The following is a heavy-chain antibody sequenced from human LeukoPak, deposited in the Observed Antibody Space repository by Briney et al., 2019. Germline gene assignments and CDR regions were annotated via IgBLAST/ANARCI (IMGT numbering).Heavy chain of an antibody. CDR3: ARDPVPATARHFDY. CDR2: TSSDGDIK. D-gene: IGHD1-1*01. CDR1: GFTFSSYA. V-gene: IGHV3-30-3*01. Sequence: GGSLRLSCAASGFTFSSYAMHWVRQAPGKGLEWVAVTSSDGDIKYYADSVKGRFTISRDNSKNTLYLQMNSLRGEDTGVYYCARDPVPATARHFDYWGQGTLVTVSS. J-gene: IGHJ4*02.